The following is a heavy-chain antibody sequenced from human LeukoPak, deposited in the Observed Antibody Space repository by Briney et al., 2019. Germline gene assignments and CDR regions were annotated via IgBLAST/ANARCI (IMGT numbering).Heavy chain of an antibody. CDR1: GGTFSSYA. CDR3: ARGSVSGGYYPNDY. J-gene: IGHJ4*02. Sequence: ASVKVSCKASGGTFSSYAISWVRQAPGQGLEWMGWISAYNGNTNYAQKLQGRVTMTTDTSTSTAYMELRSLRSDDTAVYYCARGSVSGGYYPNDYWGQGTPVTVSS. D-gene: IGHD1-26*01. CDR2: ISAYNGNT. V-gene: IGHV1-18*01.